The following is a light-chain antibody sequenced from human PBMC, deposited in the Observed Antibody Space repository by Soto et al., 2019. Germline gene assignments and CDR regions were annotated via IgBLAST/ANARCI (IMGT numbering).Light chain of an antibody. V-gene: IGKV2-40*01. CDR3: MKRVDYPSYT. CDR2: TF. J-gene: IGKJ2*01. Sequence: DIVMTRAPLSLPVTPGESASISCRSSHNLLCFDGGHTYLDQHLQNPGQSPHSTAPDLYTFLSGLWSGSGSGTDLTLNINRVAAEDVGLCYCMKRVDYPSYTFGQGTKLEI. CDR1: HNLLCFDGGHTY.